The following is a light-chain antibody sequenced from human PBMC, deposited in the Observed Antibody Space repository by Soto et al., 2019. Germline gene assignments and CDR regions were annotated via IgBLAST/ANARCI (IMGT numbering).Light chain of an antibody. Sequence: EIVMTQSPATLSVSPGERGTLSGRASQSVSSNLAWDQQKPGQAPRLLIYGASTRATGIPARFSGSGSGTAFTLTISSLQSEDFAVYYCQQYNNWPPITFGQGTRLEIK. CDR3: QQYNNWPPIT. CDR2: GAS. CDR1: QSVSSN. J-gene: IGKJ5*01. V-gene: IGKV3-15*01.